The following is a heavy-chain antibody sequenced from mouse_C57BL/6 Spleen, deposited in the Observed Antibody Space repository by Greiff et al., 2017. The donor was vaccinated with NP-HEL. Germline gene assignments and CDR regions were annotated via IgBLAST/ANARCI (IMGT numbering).Heavy chain of an antibody. D-gene: IGHD1-1*01. CDR3: ARSNYGSSYWYLDV. CDR1: GYAFSSYW. V-gene: IGHV1-80*01. Sequence: VQLVESGAELVKPGASVKISCKASGYAFSSYWMNWVKQRPGKGLEWIGQIYPGDGDTNYNGKFKGKATLTADKSSSTAYMQLSSLTSEDSAVYFCARSNYGSSYWYLDVWGTGTTVTVSS. CDR2: IYPGDGDT. J-gene: IGHJ1*03.